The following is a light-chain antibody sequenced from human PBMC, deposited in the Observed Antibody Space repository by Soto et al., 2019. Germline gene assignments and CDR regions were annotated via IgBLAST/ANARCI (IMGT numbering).Light chain of an antibody. Sequence: QSVLTQPPSASGTPGQRVTISCSGSSSNIGSNYVYWYQQLPGTAPKLLIYRNNQRPSGVPDRFSGSKSGTSASLAISGLRSGDEADYCCAAWDDSLSGPVVFGGGTQLTVL. CDR3: AAWDDSLSGPVV. CDR2: RNN. V-gene: IGLV1-47*01. J-gene: IGLJ2*01. CDR1: SSNIGSNY.